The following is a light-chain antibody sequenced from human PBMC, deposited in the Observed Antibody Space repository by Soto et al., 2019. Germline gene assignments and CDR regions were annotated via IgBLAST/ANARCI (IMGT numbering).Light chain of an antibody. J-gene: IGKJ1*01. V-gene: IGKV3-11*01. CDR2: DAS. CDR3: KQRANWPRT. Sequence: EIVVTQSPSTLSVSTGERVTLSCRASQSVSSYLAWYQQKPGQAPRLLIFDASDRAAGIPARFSGSGYGTDFTLTISSLEPEDFAVYYCKQRANWPRTFGQGTKVDIK. CDR1: QSVSSY.